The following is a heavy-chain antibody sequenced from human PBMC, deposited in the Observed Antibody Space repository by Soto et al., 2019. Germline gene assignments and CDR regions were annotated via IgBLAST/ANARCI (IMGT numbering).Heavy chain of an antibody. V-gene: IGHV1-69*02. Sequence: QVQLVQSGAEVKKPGSSVNVSCKASRGTFSSYTITWVRQAPGQGLEWMGRIIPILGIANYAQKLQGRVTITADKSTSTGYMGLSSLRAEDTAVYYCARAATGFYGMDVWGQGTTVTVSS. J-gene: IGHJ6*02. D-gene: IGHD1-26*01. CDR3: ARAATGFYGMDV. CDR1: RGTFSSYT. CDR2: IIPILGIA.